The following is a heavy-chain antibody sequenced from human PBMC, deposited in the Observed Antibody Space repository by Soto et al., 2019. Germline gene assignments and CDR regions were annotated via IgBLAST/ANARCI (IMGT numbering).Heavy chain of an antibody. V-gene: IGHV1-2*04. D-gene: IGHD3-9*01. CDR2: INPNSGGT. CDR3: ARARPLYYDILTGPYGMDV. J-gene: IGHJ6*02. Sequence: GASVKVSCTASGYTFTGYYMHWVRQAPGQGLEWMGWINPNSGGTNYAQKFQGWVTMTRDTSISTAYMELSRLRSDDTAVYYCARARPLYYDILTGPYGMDVWGQGTTVTVSS. CDR1: GYTFTGYY.